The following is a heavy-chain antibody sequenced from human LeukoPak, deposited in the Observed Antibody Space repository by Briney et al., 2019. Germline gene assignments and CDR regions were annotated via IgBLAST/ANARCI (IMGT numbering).Heavy chain of an antibody. V-gene: IGHV1-18*01. CDR2: ISAYNGNT. Sequence: RASVKVSCKASGGTFSSYAISWVRQAPGQGLEWMGWISAYNGNTNYAQKLQGRVTMTTDTSTSTAYMELRSLRSDDTAVYYCARDRSSGWPDFDYWGQGTLVTVSS. D-gene: IGHD6-19*01. CDR3: ARDRSSGWPDFDY. J-gene: IGHJ4*02. CDR1: GGTFSSYA.